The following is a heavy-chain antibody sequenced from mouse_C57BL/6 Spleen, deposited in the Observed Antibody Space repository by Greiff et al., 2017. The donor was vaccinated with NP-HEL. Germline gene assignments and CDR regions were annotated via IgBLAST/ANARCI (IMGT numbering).Heavy chain of an antibody. CDR1: GFSLTSYG. CDR3: AKNPDGYYYYFDY. J-gene: IGHJ2*01. CDR2: IWRGGST. V-gene: IGHV2-5*01. Sequence: QVQLKESGPGLVQPSQSLSITCTVSGFSLTSYGVHWVRQSPGKGLEWLGVIWRGGSTDYNAAFMSRLSITKDNSKSQVFFKMNSLQDDDTTIYYCAKNPDGYYYYFDYWGQGTTLTVSS. D-gene: IGHD2-3*01.